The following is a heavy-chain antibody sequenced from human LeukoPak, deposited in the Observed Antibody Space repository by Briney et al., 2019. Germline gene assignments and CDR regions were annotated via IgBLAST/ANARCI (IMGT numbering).Heavy chain of an antibody. V-gene: IGHV3-7*01. J-gene: IGHJ6*03. Sequence: GGSLRLSCAASGFTFSSYWMSWVRQAPGKGLEWVANIKQDGSEKYYVDSVKGRFTISRDNAKNSLYLQMNSLRAEDTAVYYCARAYSSGWPYYYYYYMDVWGKGTTVTISS. CDR3: ARAYSSGWPYYYYYYMDV. D-gene: IGHD6-19*01. CDR2: IKQDGSEK. CDR1: GFTFSSYW.